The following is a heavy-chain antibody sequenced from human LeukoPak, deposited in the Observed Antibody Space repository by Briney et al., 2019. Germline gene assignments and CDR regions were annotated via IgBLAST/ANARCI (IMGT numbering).Heavy chain of an antibody. Sequence: SETLSLTCTVSGDSLSDNYWGWIRQPPGKGLECVGYISSSGTAYNPSLKRRLTISIDTSKSQFSLTLSSVTAADTAVYYCARHVYGKGMYVWGKGTTVTVSS. D-gene: IGHD4-17*01. J-gene: IGHJ6*04. CDR2: ISSSGT. CDR1: GDSLSDNY. V-gene: IGHV4-59*08. CDR3: ARHVYGKGMYV.